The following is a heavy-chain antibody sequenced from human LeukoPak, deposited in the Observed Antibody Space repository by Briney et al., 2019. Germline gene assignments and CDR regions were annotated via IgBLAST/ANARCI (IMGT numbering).Heavy chain of an antibody. V-gene: IGHV3-15*01. CDR2: IKSKSDGGTI. D-gene: IGHD4-23*01. J-gene: IGHJ4*02. CDR3: TTPTTVVDY. CDR1: GFTFYNAW. Sequence: GGSLRLSCAASGFTFYNAWMSWVRQAPGKGLEWVGRIKSKSDGGTIDYAAPVKGRFTISRDDSKDTPYLQMNSLKIEDTAVYFCTTPTTVVDYWGQGTLVTVSS.